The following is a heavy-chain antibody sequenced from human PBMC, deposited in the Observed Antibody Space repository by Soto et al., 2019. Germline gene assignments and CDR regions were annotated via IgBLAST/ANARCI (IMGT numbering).Heavy chain of an antibody. CDR1: GFTFINCA. CDR3: ARDSVRYVFHYYGILDP. CDR2: ISGSGSST. D-gene: IGHD3-10*01. J-gene: IGHJ5*02. V-gene: IGHV3-23*01. Sequence: GGSLRLSCAASGFTFINCAMSWVRQAPWKGLEWVSAISGSGSSTYYTDSVKGRFIISRDNSKNTLYLQMNSLRVDDTAVYYCARDSVRYVFHYYGILDPWGQGTLVTVSS.